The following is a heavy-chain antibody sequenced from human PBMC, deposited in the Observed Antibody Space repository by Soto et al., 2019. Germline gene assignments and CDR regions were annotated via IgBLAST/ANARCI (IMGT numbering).Heavy chain of an antibody. CDR3: ARVVVAATSSSIYYYGMDV. CDR1: GGTFSSYA. J-gene: IGHJ6*02. Sequence: QVQLVQSGAEVKKPGSSVKVSCMASGGTFSSYAISWVRQAPGQGLEWMGGIIPIFGTANYAQKFQGRVTITADESTSTAYMELSSLRSEDTAVYYCARVVVAATSSSIYYYGMDVWGQGTTVTVSS. V-gene: IGHV1-69*12. D-gene: IGHD2-15*01. CDR2: IIPIFGTA.